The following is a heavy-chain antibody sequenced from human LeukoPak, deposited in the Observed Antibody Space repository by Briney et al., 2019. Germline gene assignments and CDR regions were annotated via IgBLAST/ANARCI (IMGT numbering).Heavy chain of an antibody. CDR2: MNPNSGNT. Sequence: ASVKVSCKASGYTFTSYDINWVRQATGQGLEWMGWMNPNSGNTGYAQKFQGRVTMTRNTSISTAYMELSSLRSEDTAAYYCARVDSSGWYAPDYWGQGTLVTVSS. V-gene: IGHV1-8*01. D-gene: IGHD6-19*01. CDR1: GYTFTSYD. CDR3: ARVDSSGWYAPDY. J-gene: IGHJ4*02.